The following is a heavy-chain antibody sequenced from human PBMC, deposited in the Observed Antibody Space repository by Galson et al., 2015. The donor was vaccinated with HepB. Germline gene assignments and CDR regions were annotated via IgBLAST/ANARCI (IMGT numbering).Heavy chain of an antibody. V-gene: IGHV1-24*01. CDR3: ATDLWGDYGGNYRRAVV. CDR1: GYTLTELS. J-gene: IGHJ4*02. CDR2: FDPEDGET. D-gene: IGHD4-23*01. Sequence: SVKVSCKVSGYTLTELSMHWVRQAPGKGLEWMGGFDPEDGETIYAQKFQGRVTMTEDTSTDTAYMELSSLRSEDTAVYYCATDLWGDYGGNYRRAVVWGQRTLVTVSS.